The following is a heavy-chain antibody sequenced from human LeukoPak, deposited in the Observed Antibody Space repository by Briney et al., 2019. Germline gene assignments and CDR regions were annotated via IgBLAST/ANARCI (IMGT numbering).Heavy chain of an antibody. J-gene: IGHJ4*02. CDR2: IRYDGSNK. Sequence: GGSLRLSCAASGFTFSSYGMHWVRQAPGKGLEWVAFIRYDGSNKYYADSVKGRFTISRDNSKNTLYLQMSSLRAEDTAVYYCAKDPGAFPYFFASWGRGPRATVPS. V-gene: IGHV3-30*02. CDR1: GFTFSSYG. D-gene: IGHD4/OR15-4a*01. CDR3: AKDPGAFPYFFAS.